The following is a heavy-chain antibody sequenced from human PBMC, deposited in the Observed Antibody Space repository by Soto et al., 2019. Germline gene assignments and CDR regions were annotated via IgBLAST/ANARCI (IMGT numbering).Heavy chain of an antibody. J-gene: IGHJ6*02. D-gene: IGHD2-15*01. Sequence: QVQLVQSGAEVKKPGSSVKVSCKASGGTFSSYTISWVRQAPGQGLEWMGRLIPILGIADYAQKFQDRVTITADKSTSTAYMELNSLRSEDTAVYYCAREQVILGTYGMDVWGQGTTVTVSS. V-gene: IGHV1-69*08. CDR2: LIPILGIA. CDR3: AREQVILGTYGMDV. CDR1: GGTFSSYT.